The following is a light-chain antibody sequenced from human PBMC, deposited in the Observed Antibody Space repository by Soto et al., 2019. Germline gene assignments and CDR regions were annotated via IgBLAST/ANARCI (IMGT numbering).Light chain of an antibody. J-gene: IGKJ1*01. V-gene: IGKV1-5*01. Sequence: DIQVAQSPSTLSASVGDRVTITLRASQSISDSLAWYQQKPGKAPKLLIYDASSLESGVPSRFSGSGSGTEFTLTISSLQPDDFATYYCQHYSSYSRTFGQGTKVDIK. CDR1: QSISDS. CDR3: QHYSSYSRT. CDR2: DAS.